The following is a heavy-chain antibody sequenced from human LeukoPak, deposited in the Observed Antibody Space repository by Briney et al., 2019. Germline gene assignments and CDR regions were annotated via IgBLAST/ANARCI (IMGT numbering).Heavy chain of an antibody. V-gene: IGHV3-20*04. J-gene: IGHJ4*02. Sequence: GGSLRLSCAASGFTFDDYGMSWVRQAPGKGLEWVSGINWNGGSTGYADSVRGRFTISRDNAKNSLYLQMNSLRAEDTALYYCARDWDYYGSGSYYTGFDYWGQGTLVTVSS. CDR1: GFTFDDYG. CDR3: ARDWDYYGSGSYYTGFDY. D-gene: IGHD3-10*01. CDR2: INWNGGST.